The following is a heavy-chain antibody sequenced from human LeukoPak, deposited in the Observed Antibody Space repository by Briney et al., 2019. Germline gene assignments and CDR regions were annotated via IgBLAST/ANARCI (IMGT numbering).Heavy chain of an antibody. Sequence: PGGSLRLFCAASGFTFSSYWMSWVRQAPGKGLEWVANIKQDGSEKYYVDSVKGRFTISRDNAKNSLYLQMNSLGAEDTAVYYCARDTFVVVNDYWGQGTLVTVSS. V-gene: IGHV3-7*01. J-gene: IGHJ4*02. CDR3: ARDTFVVVNDY. D-gene: IGHD3-22*01. CDR1: GFTFSSYW. CDR2: IKQDGSEK.